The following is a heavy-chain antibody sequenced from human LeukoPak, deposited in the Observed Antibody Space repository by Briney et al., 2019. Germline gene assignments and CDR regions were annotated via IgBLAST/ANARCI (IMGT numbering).Heavy chain of an antibody. Sequence: GGSLRLSCAASGFIFSTYGMHWVRQAPGKGLEWVAFLWYDGIIEHYTDSVRGRFTISRDNSKNTLYLQLNTLRAEDTAVYYCAKGISDYRGDYWGQGTLVTVSS. CDR3: AKGISDYRGDY. D-gene: IGHD4-17*01. V-gene: IGHV3-30*02. CDR1: GFIFSTYG. CDR2: LWYDGIIE. J-gene: IGHJ4*02.